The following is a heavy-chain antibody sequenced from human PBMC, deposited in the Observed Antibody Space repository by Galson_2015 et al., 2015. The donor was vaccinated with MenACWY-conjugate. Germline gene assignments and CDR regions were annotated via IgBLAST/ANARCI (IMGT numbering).Heavy chain of an antibody. V-gene: IGHV3-7*03. Sequence: SLRLSCAASGFMLRTYYMRWVRQAPGKGLECVAEISKDGSERFYLDSVKGRFTISRDNSKNTLFLQMNSLRAEDTALYYCAKPISSYYDFMTGDSWGQGTLVTVSS. CDR2: ISKDGSER. D-gene: IGHD3-3*01. J-gene: IGHJ4*02. CDR1: GFMLRTYY. CDR3: AKPISSYYDFMTGDS.